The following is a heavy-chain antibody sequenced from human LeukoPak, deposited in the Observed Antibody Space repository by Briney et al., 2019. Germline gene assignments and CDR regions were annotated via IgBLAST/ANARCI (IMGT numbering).Heavy chain of an antibody. D-gene: IGHD2-2*01. CDR3: ARVPRLAAMFDY. Sequence: SETLSLTCAVYGGSLSDYYWSWIRQSPGKGLEWIGEISHRGRTYYNLSLKSRVTISVDTSKNQFSLKLSSVTAADTAVYYCARVPRLAAMFDYWGQGTLVTVSS. J-gene: IGHJ4*02. V-gene: IGHV4-34*01. CDR1: GGSLSDYY. CDR2: ISHRGRT.